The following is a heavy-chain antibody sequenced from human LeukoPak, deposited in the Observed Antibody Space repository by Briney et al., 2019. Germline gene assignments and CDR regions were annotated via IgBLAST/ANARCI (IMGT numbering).Heavy chain of an antibody. Sequence: SETLSLTCAAYGGSFSGYYWSWIRQPPGKGLEWIGEINHSGSTNYNPSLKSRVTISVDTSKNQFSLKLSSVTAADTAVYYCARGGSTIFGVVHYYYWGQGTLVTVSS. CDR2: INHSGST. CDR1: GGSFSGYY. V-gene: IGHV4-34*01. D-gene: IGHD3-3*01. J-gene: IGHJ4*02. CDR3: ARGGSTIFGVVHYYY.